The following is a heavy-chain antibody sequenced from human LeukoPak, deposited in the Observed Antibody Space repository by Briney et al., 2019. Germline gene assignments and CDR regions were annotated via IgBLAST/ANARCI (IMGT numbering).Heavy chain of an antibody. CDR2: FRGSGLST. CDR3: AKGQRFYGEYYFDY. V-gene: IGHV3-23*01. D-gene: IGHD4-17*01. Sequence: GGSLRLSCAASGFTFSSYAMSWVRQAPGKGLKWVSGFRGSGLSTFYADSVKGRFTISRDNSKNTLYLQMNSLRAEDTAVYYCAKGQRFYGEYYFDYWGQGTLVTVSS. CDR1: GFTFSSYA. J-gene: IGHJ4*02.